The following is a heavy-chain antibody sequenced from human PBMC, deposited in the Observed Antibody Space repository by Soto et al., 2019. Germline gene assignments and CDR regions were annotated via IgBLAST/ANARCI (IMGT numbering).Heavy chain of an antibody. CDR1: GGTFSSYA. CDR2: IIPIFGTA. D-gene: IGHD2-2*01. J-gene: IGHJ6*02. CDR3: ARDVVHAYYYYGMDV. Sequence: ASVKVSCKASGGTFSSYAISWVRQAPGQGLEWMGGIIPIFGTANYAQKFQGRVTITADKSTSTAYMELSSLRSEDTAVYYCARDVVHAYYYYGMDVWGQGTTVTVYS. V-gene: IGHV1-69*06.